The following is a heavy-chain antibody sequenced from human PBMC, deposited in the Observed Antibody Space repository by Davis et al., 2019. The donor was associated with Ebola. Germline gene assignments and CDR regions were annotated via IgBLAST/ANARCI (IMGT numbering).Heavy chain of an antibody. CDR3: AKVDCSGGSCYGMDV. V-gene: IGHV3-21*04. J-gene: IGHJ6*02. Sequence: AGSLTLSCAASGVTFSSYSMNWVLQAPGKVLEWVSSISSSSSYIYYADSVKGRFTIPRDNSKNTLYLQMNSLRAEDTAVYYCAKVDCSGGSCYGMDVWGQGTTVTVSS. D-gene: IGHD2-15*01. CDR2: ISSSSSYI. CDR1: GVTFSSYS.